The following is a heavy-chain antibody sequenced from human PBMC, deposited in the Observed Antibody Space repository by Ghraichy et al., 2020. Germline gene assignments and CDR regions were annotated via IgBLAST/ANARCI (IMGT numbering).Heavy chain of an antibody. CDR2: IYYSGST. Sequence: SETLSLTCTVSGGSISSYYWSWIRQPPGKGLEWIGYIYYSGSTNYNPSLKSRVTISVDTSKNQFSLKLSSVTAADTAVYYCARSSGGDQWSIDYWGQGTLVTVSS. J-gene: IGHJ4*02. CDR1: GGSISSYY. V-gene: IGHV4-59*01. CDR3: ARSSGGDQWSIDY. D-gene: IGHD5-12*01.